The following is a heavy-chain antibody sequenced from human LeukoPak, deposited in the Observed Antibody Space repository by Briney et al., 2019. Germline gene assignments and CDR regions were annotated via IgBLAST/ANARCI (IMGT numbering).Heavy chain of an antibody. Sequence: SETLSLTCTVSGGSISSYYWSWIRQPPGKGLEWIGYIYYSGSTNYNPSLKSRVTISVDTSKNQFSLKLSSVTAADTAVYYCAREVGRWAAAVPTWGQGTLVTVSS. CDR3: AREVGRWAAAVPT. V-gene: IGHV4-59*12. D-gene: IGHD6-13*01. J-gene: IGHJ5*02. CDR2: IYYSGST. CDR1: GGSISSYY.